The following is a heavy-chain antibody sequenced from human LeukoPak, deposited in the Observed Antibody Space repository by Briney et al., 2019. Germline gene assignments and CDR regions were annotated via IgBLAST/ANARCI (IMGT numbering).Heavy chain of an antibody. CDR2: INHSGST. J-gene: IGHJ6*03. D-gene: IGHD3-10*01. CDR3: ARRVITMVRGVILFSNYYMDV. V-gene: IGHV4-34*01. Sequence: SETLSLTCAVYGGSFSGYYWSWIRQPPGKGLEWIGEINHSGSTNYNPSLKSRVTISVDTSKNQFSLKLGSVTAADTAVYYCARRVITMVRGVILFSNYYMDVWGKGTTVTISS. CDR1: GGSFSGYY.